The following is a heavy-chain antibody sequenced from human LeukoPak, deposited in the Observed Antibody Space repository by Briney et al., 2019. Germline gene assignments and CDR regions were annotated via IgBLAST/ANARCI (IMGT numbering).Heavy chain of an antibody. CDR1: GGSISSYY. CDR3: ARFLMVRGVIDY. Sequence: SETLSLTCTVSGGSISSYYWSWIRQPPGKGLEWIGYIYYSGSTNYNPSLKSRVTISVDTSKNQFSLKLSSVTAADTAVYYCARFLMVRGVIDYWGQGTLVTVSS. V-gene: IGHV4-59*08. D-gene: IGHD3-10*01. CDR2: IYYSGST. J-gene: IGHJ4*02.